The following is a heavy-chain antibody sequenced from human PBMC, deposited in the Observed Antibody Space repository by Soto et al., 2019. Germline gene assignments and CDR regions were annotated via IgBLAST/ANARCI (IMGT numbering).Heavy chain of an antibody. CDR2: INSDGSST. D-gene: IGHD1-7*01. V-gene: IGHV3-74*02. CDR1: GFTFNSYA. Sequence: EVQLLESGGGLVQPGGSLRLSCAASGFTFNSYAMSWVRQAPGKGLEWVSRINSDGSSTSYADSVKGRFTISRDNAKNTLYLQMNSLRAEDTAVYYCARSLPGTYGAFDLWGQGTMVTVSS. CDR3: ARSLPGTYGAFDL. J-gene: IGHJ3*01.